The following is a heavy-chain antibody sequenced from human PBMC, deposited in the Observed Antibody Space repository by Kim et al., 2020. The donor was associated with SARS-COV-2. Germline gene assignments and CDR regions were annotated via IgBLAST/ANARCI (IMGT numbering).Heavy chain of an antibody. CDR2: ISYDGSNK. CDR3: ARDKSLGGSGSKWFDP. J-gene: IGHJ5*02. D-gene: IGHD3-10*01. Sequence: GGSLRLSCAASGFTFSSYAMHWVRQAPGKGLEWVAVISYDGSNKYYADSVKGRFTISRDNSKNTLYLQMNSLRAEDTAVYYCARDKSLGGSGSKWFDPWGQGTLVTVSS. V-gene: IGHV3-30*04. CDR1: GFTFSSYA.